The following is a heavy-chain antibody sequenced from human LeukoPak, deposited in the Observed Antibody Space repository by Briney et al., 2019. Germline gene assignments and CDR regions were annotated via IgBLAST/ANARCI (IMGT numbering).Heavy chain of an antibody. V-gene: IGHV4-34*01. Sequence: SETLSLTCAGYGRSFKGYYWSWIRQPPGKGLEWIGEINHSGSTNYNPSLKSRVTISVDTSKNQFSLKLSSVTAADTAVYYCAGGISVTDDSFYYYYYYMDVWGKGTTVTVSS. CDR2: INHSGST. J-gene: IGHJ6*03. CDR1: GRSFKGYY. D-gene: IGHD2-21*02. CDR3: AGGISVTDDSFYYYYYYMDV.